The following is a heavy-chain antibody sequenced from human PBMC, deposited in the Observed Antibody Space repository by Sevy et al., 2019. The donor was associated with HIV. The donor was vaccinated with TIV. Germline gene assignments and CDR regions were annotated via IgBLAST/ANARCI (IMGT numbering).Heavy chain of an antibody. D-gene: IGHD6-13*01. CDR1: GFTFSSYW. CDR2: VNSDGSST. J-gene: IGHJ4*02. CDR3: ARGAAAGTFDY. Sequence: GGSLRLSCAASGFTFSSYWMHWVRQAPGKGLVWVSPVNSDGSSTSYADSVKGRFTISRDNAKNTLYLQMNSLRAEDTAVYYCARGAAAGTFDYWGQGTLVTVSS. V-gene: IGHV3-74*01.